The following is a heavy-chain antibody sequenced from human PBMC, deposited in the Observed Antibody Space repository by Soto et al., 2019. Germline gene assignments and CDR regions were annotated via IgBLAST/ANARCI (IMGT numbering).Heavy chain of an antibody. V-gene: IGHV2-5*02. CDR1: GFSLSTSGVD. CDR3: AHSTYIAVAGYFDS. CDR2: IYWDDDK. J-gene: IGHJ4*02. D-gene: IGHD6-19*01. Sequence: QITLKESGPTLVKPTQTLTLTCTFSGFSLSTSGVDVGWSRQSPEKALEWLALIYWDDDKRYNSSLKSRLTITKDTSKNQVVLTMTNMDPVDTATYYCAHSTYIAVAGYFDSWGQGILVTVSS.